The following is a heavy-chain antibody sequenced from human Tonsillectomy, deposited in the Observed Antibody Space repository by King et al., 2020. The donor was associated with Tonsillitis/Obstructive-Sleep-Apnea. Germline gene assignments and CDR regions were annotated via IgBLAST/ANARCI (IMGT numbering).Heavy chain of an antibody. J-gene: IGHJ5*02. Sequence: VQLQESGPGLVKPSETLSLTCTVSGGSISSYYWSWIRQPAGKGLEWIGRIYTSGSTNYNPSLKSRLTMSIDMSKNQFSLKLNSGTAADTAVYYCARGMMVRGHTWFDPWGQGPLVTVSS. CDR2: IYTSGST. V-gene: IGHV4-4*07. CDR1: GGSISSYY. CDR3: ARGMMVRGHTWFDP. D-gene: IGHD3-10*01.